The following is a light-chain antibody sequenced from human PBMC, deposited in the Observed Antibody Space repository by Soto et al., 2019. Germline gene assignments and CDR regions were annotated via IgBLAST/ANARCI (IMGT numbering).Light chain of an antibody. J-gene: IGKJ5*01. CDR2: AAY. CDR1: QSISFY. V-gene: IGKV1-39*01. CDR3: KQSYSIPIA. Sequence: DIKMTQSPSSLSASVGDRVTITCRASQSISFYLNWYQQKPGKAHKVLIYAAYNLQSGVQSRFSGSGSGTEFTLTIRSRQPEDFATYYCKQSYSIPIAFGQGTRLEIK.